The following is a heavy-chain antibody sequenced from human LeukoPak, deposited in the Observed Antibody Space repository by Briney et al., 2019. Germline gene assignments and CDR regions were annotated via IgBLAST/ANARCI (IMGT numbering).Heavy chain of an antibody. J-gene: IGHJ4*02. D-gene: IGHD5-18*01. V-gene: IGHV1-18*01. Sequence: ASVKVSCKASGYTFTSYGISWVRQAPGQGLEWMGWISAYNGNTNYAQKLQGRVTMTTDTSTSTAYMELRSQRSDDTAVYYCARDPELLDHGYSYADYWGQGTLVTVSS. CDR2: ISAYNGNT. CDR1: GYTFTSYG. CDR3: ARDPELLDHGYSYADY.